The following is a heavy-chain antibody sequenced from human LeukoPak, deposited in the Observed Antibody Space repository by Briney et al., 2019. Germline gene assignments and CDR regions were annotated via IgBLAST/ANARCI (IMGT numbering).Heavy chain of an antibody. CDR1: GFTFDDYA. CDR2: ISWNSGSI. V-gene: IGHV3-9*01. J-gene: IGHJ3*02. D-gene: IGHD6-19*01. Sequence: PGRSLRLSCAASGFTFDDYAMHWVRQAPGKGLEWVSGISWNSGSIGYADSVKDRFTISRDNAKNSLYLQMNSLRAEDTALYYCAKVYSSGWYGAFDIWGQGTMVTVSS. CDR3: AKVYSSGWYGAFDI.